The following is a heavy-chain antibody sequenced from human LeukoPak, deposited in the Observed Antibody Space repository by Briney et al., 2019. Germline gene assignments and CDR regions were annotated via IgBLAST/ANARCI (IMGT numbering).Heavy chain of an antibody. V-gene: IGHV5-51*01. D-gene: IGHD4-17*01. CDR2: VYPGDSDT. J-gene: IGHJ4*02. CDR1: GYSFTTNW. Sequence: GESLKISCKASGYSFTTNWIAWVRQLPGKGLEWMGRVYPGDSDTTYSPSFQGQVTISADKSINTAYLQWGSLKASDTAVYYCARQRDYGDYFYSRFFDYWGQGSLVTVSS. CDR3: ARQRDYGDYFYSRFFDY.